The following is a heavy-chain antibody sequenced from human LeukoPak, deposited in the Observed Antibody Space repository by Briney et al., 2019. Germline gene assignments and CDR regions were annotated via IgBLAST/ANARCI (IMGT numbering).Heavy chain of an antibody. D-gene: IGHD3-16*01. CDR2: ISGSGGST. CDR1: GFTFSSYA. J-gene: IGHJ4*02. CDR3: ARVVRDYVWGSLGYYFDY. Sequence: PGGSLRLSCAASGFTFSSYAMSWVRQAPGKGLEWVSAISGSGGSTSYAQKFQGRVTMTRDMSTSTVYMELSSLRSEDTAVYYCARVVRDYVWGSLGYYFDYWGQGTLVTVSS. V-gene: IGHV3-23*01.